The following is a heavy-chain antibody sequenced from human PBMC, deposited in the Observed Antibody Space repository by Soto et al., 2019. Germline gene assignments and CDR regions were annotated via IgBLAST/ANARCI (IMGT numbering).Heavy chain of an antibody. CDR2: ISATGST. V-gene: IGHV3-23*01. D-gene: IGHD6-19*01. CDR3: AKVSNKWAVAQRGYFDY. J-gene: IGHJ4*02. Sequence: GGSLRLSCEASGFTFSNYAMSWVRQAPGKGPEWVSTISATGSTLYADSAKGRFTISRDNSKNTVYLQMNFLRAEDTAVYYCAKVSNKWAVAQRGYFDYWGQGTLVTVSS. CDR1: GFTFSNYA.